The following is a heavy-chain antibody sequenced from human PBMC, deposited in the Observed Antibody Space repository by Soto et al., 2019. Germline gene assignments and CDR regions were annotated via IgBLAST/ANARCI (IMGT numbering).Heavy chain of an antibody. V-gene: IGHV4-30-2*01. CDR3: ARDWRDGCIFDY. CDR1: GDSISSGGYS. J-gene: IGHJ4*02. Sequence: QLQLQESASGLVKPSQTLSLTCGVSGDSISSGGYSWNWIRQPPGKGLEWIGYIYHCCFTPYNPSLTIRVTMSEDKAKNQFSLKRSAVTAADSAVYYCARDWRDGCIFDYWGQGILVTVSS. CDR2: IYHCCFT. D-gene: IGHD2-15*01.